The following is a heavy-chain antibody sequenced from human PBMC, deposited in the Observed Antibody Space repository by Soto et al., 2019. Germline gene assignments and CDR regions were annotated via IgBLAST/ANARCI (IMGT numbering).Heavy chain of an antibody. CDR3: AREWAAARDYYYYMDV. J-gene: IGHJ6*03. D-gene: IGHD2-2*01. CDR2: IYYSGST. CDR1: GGSISSGGYY. V-gene: IGHV4-31*03. Sequence: TLSLTCTVSGGSISSGGYYWSCIRQHPGKGLEWIGYIYYSGSTYYNPSLKSRVTISVDTSKNQFSLKLSSVTAADTAVYYCAREWAAARDYYYYMDVWGKGTTVTVAS.